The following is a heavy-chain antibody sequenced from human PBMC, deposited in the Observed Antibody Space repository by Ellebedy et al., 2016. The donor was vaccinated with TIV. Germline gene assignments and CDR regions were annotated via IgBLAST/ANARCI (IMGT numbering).Heavy chain of an antibody. J-gene: IGHJ2*01. Sequence: MPSETLSLTCTVSGGSISSSSYYWGWIRQPPGKGLEWIGYIYYSGSTNYNPSLKSRVTISVDTSKNQFSLKLSSVTAADTAVYYCARLPYWSWYFDLWGRGTLVTVSS. CDR2: IYYSGST. CDR3: ARLPYWSWYFDL. CDR1: GGSISSSSYY. D-gene: IGHD2-8*02. V-gene: IGHV4-61*05.